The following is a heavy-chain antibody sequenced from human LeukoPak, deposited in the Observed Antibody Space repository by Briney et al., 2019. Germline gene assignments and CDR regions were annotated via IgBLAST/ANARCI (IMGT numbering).Heavy chain of an antibody. CDR2: INPNSGGT. CDR3: ARDPLYYYYMDV. V-gene: IGHV1-2*02. J-gene: IGHJ6*03. CDR1: GYTFTGYY. Sequence: ASVKVSCTASGYTFTGYYMHWVRQAPGQGLEWMGWINPNSGGTNYAQKFQGRVTMTRDTSISTAYMELSRLRSDDTAVYCCARDPLYYYYMDVWGKGTTVTVSS.